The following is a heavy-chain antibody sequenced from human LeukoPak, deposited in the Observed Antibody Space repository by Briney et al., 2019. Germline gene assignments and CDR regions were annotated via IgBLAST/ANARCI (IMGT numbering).Heavy chain of an antibody. CDR1: GGSIRSSSYY. Sequence: SETLSLTCTVSGGSIRSSSYYWGWIRQPPGKGLEWIGSIYYSGSTYYNASLESRGTISVDTSKNQFSLKLSSVTAADTAVYYCATDNSYGSGSYYTWGQGTLVTVSS. D-gene: IGHD3-10*01. CDR2: IYYSGST. V-gene: IGHV4-39*07. J-gene: IGHJ4*02. CDR3: ATDNSYGSGSYYT.